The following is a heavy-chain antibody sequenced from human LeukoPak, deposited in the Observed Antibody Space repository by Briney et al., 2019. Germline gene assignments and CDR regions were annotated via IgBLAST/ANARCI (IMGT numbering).Heavy chain of an antibody. CDR3: ARVGILCSCTSCHTDYYYYYGMDV. CDR2: IYYSGST. Sequence: PSETLSLTCTVSGGSISSYYWSWIRQPPGKGLEWIGYIYYSGSTNYNPSLKSRVTISVDTSKNQFSLKLSSVTAADTAVYYCARVGILCSCTSCHTDYYYYYGMDVWGQGTTVTVSS. D-gene: IGHD2-2*02. J-gene: IGHJ6*02. V-gene: IGHV4-59*08. CDR1: GGSISSYY.